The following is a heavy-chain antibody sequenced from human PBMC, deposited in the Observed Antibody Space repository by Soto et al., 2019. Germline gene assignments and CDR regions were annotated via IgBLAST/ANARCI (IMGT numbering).Heavy chain of an antibody. J-gene: IGHJ1*01. D-gene: IGHD3-22*01. CDR3: ATFALRYDSSGYYYERYFQH. Sequence: ASVKVSCKVSGYTLTELSMHWVRQAPGKGLEWMGGFDPEDGETIYAQKFQGRVTMTEDTSTDTAYMELSSLRSEDTAVYYCATFALRYDSSGYYYERYFQHWGQGTLVTVS. V-gene: IGHV1-24*01. CDR1: GYTLTELS. CDR2: FDPEDGET.